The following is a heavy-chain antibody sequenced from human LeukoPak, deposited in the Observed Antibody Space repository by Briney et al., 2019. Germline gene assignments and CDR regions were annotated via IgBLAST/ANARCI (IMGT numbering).Heavy chain of an antibody. CDR3: ARGQVVVVVAATMAWLDP. J-gene: IGHJ5*02. V-gene: IGHV4-34*01. Sequence: SETLSLTCAVYGGSFSGYYWSWIRQPPGKGLEWIGEINHSGSTNYNPSLKSRVTISVDTSKNQFSLKLSSVTAADTAVYYCARGQVVVVVAATMAWLDPWGQGTLVTVSS. CDR1: GGSFSGYY. CDR2: INHSGST. D-gene: IGHD2-15*01.